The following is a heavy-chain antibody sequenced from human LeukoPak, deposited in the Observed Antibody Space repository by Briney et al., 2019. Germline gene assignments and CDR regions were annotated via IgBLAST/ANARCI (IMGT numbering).Heavy chain of an antibody. Sequence: SQTLSLTCAVSGDSVSSNSAAWSWIRQSPSRGLEWLGRIYYRSKWYNDYAASVKSRLIINPDTSKNQFSLQLNSVTPEDTAVYYCARDGYASTWYVFDYWGQGSLVTVSP. CDR2: IYYRSKWYN. CDR1: GDSVSSNSAA. J-gene: IGHJ4*02. CDR3: ARDGYASTWYVFDY. V-gene: IGHV6-1*01. D-gene: IGHD6-13*01.